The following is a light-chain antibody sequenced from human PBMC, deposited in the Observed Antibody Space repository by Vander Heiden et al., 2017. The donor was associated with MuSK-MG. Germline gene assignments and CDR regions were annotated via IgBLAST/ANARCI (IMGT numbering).Light chain of an antibody. CDR3: QQYEKSPLT. CDR2: DAS. V-gene: IGKV1-33*01. J-gene: IGKJ3*01. CDR1: QDISNY. Sequence: DIQMTQSPSSLSASVGDRVTITCQASQDISNYLNWYQQKPGKAPKLLIYDASNLETGVPSRFSGSGSGTDFTGTISSLQPEDIATYYCQQYEKSPLTFGPGTKVXIK.